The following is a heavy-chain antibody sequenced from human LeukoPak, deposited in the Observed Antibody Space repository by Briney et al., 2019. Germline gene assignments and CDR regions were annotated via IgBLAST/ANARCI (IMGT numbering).Heavy chain of an antibody. CDR3: AKDLSAGFGELSSDV. CDR1: GFTFSSYA. V-gene: IGHV3-23*01. Sequence: GGSPRLSCAASGFTFSSYAMSWVRQAPGKGLEWVSAISGSGGSTYYADSVKGRFTISRDNSKNTLYLQMNSLRAEDTAVYYCAKDLSAGFGELSSDVWGKGTTVTVSS. J-gene: IGHJ6*04. CDR2: ISGSGGST. D-gene: IGHD3-10*01.